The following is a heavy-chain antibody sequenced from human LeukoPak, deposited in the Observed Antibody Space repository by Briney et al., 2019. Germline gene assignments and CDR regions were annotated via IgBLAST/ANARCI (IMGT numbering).Heavy chain of an antibody. V-gene: IGHV4-38-2*02. CDR2: IYHSGTT. D-gene: IGHD6-19*01. CDR3: ATSGWYLLPGVY. CDR1: GGSIRGYY. Sequence: SETLSLTCNVSGGSIRGYYWGWIRQPPGKGLEWIGSIYHSGTTYYNPSLKSRVTISVDTSKNQFSLKLSSVTAADTAVYYCATSGWYLLPGVYWGQGTLVTVSS. J-gene: IGHJ4*02.